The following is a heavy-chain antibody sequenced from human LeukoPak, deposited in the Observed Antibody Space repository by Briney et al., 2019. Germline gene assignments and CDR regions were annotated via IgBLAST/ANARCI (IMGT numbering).Heavy chain of an antibody. D-gene: IGHD2-2*03. CDR2: IRYDGSNK. CDR1: GFTFSSYW. J-gene: IGHJ4*02. CDR3: AKVATVLVPAAQEDY. Sequence: PGGSLRLSCAASGFTFSSYWMSWVRQAPGKGLEWVAFIRYDGSNKYYADSVKGRFTISRDNSKNTLYLQMNSLRPEDTAVYYCAKVATVLVPAAQEDYWGQGTLVTVSS. V-gene: IGHV3-30*02.